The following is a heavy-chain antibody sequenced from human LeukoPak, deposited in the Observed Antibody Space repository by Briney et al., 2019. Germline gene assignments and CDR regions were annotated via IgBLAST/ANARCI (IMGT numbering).Heavy chain of an antibody. Sequence: SETLSLTCTVSGGSISSYYWSWIRHPPGKGLEWIGYIYYSGSTNYNPSLKSRVTISVDTSKNQFSLKLSSVTAADTAVYYCARRHDYGDFPNWFDPWGQGTLVTVSS. D-gene: IGHD4-17*01. CDR3: ARRHDYGDFPNWFDP. CDR1: GGSISSYY. V-gene: IGHV4-59*08. J-gene: IGHJ5*02. CDR2: IYYSGST.